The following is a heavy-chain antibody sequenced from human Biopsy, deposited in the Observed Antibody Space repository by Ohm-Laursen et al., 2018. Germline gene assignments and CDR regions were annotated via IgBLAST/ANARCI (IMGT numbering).Heavy chain of an antibody. CDR1: GDTFTTSA. D-gene: IGHD3-10*01. CDR3: ASGDIGGIGLDV. Sequence: GASVKVSCKASGDTFTTSAISWVRQVPGQGLDWMGRIIPILGTVDYGQNFQGRVTIRADTSTTFLELTNLRYDDTAVYYCASGDIGGIGLDVWGLGTTVTVSS. CDR2: IIPILGTV. J-gene: IGHJ6*02. V-gene: IGHV1-69*04.